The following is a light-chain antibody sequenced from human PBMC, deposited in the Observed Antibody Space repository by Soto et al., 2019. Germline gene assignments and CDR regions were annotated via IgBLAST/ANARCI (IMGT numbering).Light chain of an antibody. J-gene: IGKJ2*01. V-gene: IGKV1-39*01. CDR3: QQSYIITYT. CDR2: GAS. CDR1: QSISSS. Sequence: DIQMTQSPSSLSASVGDRVTITCRTSQSISSSLNWYQQKPGKAPKLLIYGASNLQSGVPSRFSGSGSGTDFTLTISSLQPEEFATYYCQQSYIITYTFGQGTNVEIK.